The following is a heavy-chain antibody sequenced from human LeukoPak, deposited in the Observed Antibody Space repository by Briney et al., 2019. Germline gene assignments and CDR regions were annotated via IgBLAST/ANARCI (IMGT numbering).Heavy chain of an antibody. CDR2: IIPIFGTA. V-gene: IGHV1-69*13. D-gene: IGHD2-15*01. CDR1: GGTFSSYA. J-gene: IGHJ4*02. CDR3: ARKVAATGYFDY. Sequence: SVKVSCKASGGTFSSYAISWVRQAPGQGLEWMGGIIPIFGTANYAQKFQGRVTITADESTSTAYMELSSLRSEDTAVHYCARKVAATGYFDYWGQGTLVTVSS.